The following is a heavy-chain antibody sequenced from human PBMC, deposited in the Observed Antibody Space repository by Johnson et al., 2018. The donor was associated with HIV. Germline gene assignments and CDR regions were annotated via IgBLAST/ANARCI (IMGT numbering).Heavy chain of an antibody. V-gene: IGHV3-30*14. CDR3: ARDGYNQKPLDAFDI. CDR2: ISYDGSNK. D-gene: IGHD5-24*01. CDR1: GFTFSNYA. J-gene: IGHJ3*02. Sequence: QVQLVESGGGLVKPGGSLRLSCAASGFTFSNYAMHWVRQAPGKGLEWVAVISYDGSNKYYADSVKGRFTISRDNSKNTLYLQMGSLRAEDMAVYYCARDGYNQKPLDAFDIWGQGTMVTVSS.